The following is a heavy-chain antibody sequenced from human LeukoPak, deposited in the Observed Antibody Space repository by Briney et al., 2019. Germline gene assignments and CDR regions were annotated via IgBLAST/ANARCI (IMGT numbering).Heavy chain of an antibody. V-gene: IGHV4-4*02. J-gene: IGHJ4*02. CDR3: ARVTCSGGSCRSLDY. CDR2: IYHSGST. CDR1: GGSISSSNW. D-gene: IGHD2-15*01. Sequence: PSGTLSLTCAVSGGSISSSNWWIWVRQPRGKGLEWIWEIYHSGSTNYNPSLKSRVTISVDKSKNQFSLKLSSVTAADTAVYYCARVTCSGGSCRSLDYWGQGTLVTVSS.